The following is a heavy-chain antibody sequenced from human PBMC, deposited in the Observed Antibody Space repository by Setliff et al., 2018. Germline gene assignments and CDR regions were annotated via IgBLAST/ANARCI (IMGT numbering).Heavy chain of an antibody. CDR2: IVPVLGMT. CDR1: GDPFNAYG. CDR3: ARGPSPTVTPSRLIYFYHMDV. J-gene: IGHJ6*03. D-gene: IGHD4-17*01. Sequence: SSVKVSCKASGDPFNAYGVSWVRQAPGQGLEWMGAIVPVLGMTDYAQKFQGRLTITADQSTTTVYMELSSLRFDDTALYYCARGPSPTVTPSRLIYFYHMDVWGTGTTVTVSS. V-gene: IGHV1-69*10.